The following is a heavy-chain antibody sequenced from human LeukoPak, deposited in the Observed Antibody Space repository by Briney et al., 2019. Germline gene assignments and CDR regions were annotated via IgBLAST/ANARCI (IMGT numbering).Heavy chain of an antibody. Sequence: GGSLRLSCAASGFTFSSYAMSWVRQAPGKGLEWVSAISGSGGSTYYADSVKGRFTISRDNSKNTLYLQMNSLRAEDTAVYYCEGCLPHYDFWSGYYRYYYMDVWGKGTTVTVSS. CDR3: EGCLPHYDFWSGYYRYYYMDV. CDR2: ISGSGGST. J-gene: IGHJ6*03. V-gene: IGHV3-23*01. D-gene: IGHD3-3*01. CDR1: GFTFSSYA.